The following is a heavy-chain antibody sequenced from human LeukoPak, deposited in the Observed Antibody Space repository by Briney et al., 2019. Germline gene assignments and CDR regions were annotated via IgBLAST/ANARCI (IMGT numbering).Heavy chain of an antibody. V-gene: IGHV3-30*04. CDR3: ARDQAEYFDY. J-gene: IGHJ4*02. D-gene: IGHD6-25*01. Sequence: PGRSLRLSCAASGFTFSSYAMHWVRQAPGKGLEWVAVISYDGSNKYYADSVKGRFPISRDNSKSTLYLQMKSLRAEDTAVYYCARDQAEYFDYWGQGTLVTVSS. CDR2: ISYDGSNK. CDR1: GFTFSSYA.